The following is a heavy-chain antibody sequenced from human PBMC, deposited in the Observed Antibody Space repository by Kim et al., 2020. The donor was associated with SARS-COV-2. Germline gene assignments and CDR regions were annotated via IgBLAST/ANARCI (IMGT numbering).Heavy chain of an antibody. CDR3: SKGGDAVEF. V-gene: IGHV3-66*02. CDR2: ILRGGDT. D-gene: IGHD1-26*01. J-gene: IGHJ4*02. Sequence: GGSLRLSCAASGLTFSNFCMSWVRQRLGKGLEWVSMILRGGDTLYSESVKSRRNIISIIYKKSLLHQIMKLRREDAALLYCSKGGDAVEFWGQGTQVTVS. CDR1: GLTFSNFC.